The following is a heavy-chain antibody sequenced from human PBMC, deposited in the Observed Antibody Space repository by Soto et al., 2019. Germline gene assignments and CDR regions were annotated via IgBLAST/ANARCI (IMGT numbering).Heavy chain of an antibody. CDR1: GGTFSSYA. Sequence: GASVKVSCKASGGTFSSYAISWVRQAPGQGLEWMGGIIPIFGTANYAQKFQGRVTITADESTSTAYMELSSLRSEDTAVYYCARHYYDSSGYGYYYYGMDVWGQRTTVTVSS. CDR2: IIPIFGTA. J-gene: IGHJ6*02. V-gene: IGHV1-69*13. CDR3: ARHYYDSSGYGYYYYGMDV. D-gene: IGHD3-22*01.